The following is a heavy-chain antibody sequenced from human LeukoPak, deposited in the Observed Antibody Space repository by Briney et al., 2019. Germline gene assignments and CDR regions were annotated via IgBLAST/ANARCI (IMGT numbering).Heavy chain of an antibody. CDR2: ISSSGSTI. J-gene: IGHJ4*02. CDR3: ARGAMVATTFFDY. CDR1: GFTFSSYE. Sequence: GGSLRLSCAASGFTFSSYEMNWVRHAPGKGLESVSYISSSGSTIYYADSVKGRFTISRDNAKNSLYLQMNSLRAEDTAVYYCARGAMVATTFFDYWGQGTLVTVSS. V-gene: IGHV3-48*03. D-gene: IGHD5-12*01.